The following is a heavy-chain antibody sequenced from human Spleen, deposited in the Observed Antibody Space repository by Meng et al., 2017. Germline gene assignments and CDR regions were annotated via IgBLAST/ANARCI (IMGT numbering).Heavy chain of an antibody. V-gene: IGHV3-30-3*01. D-gene: IGHD2-15*01. CDR1: GFTFSSCA. J-gene: IGHJ4*02. CDR3: ATGAAYYFDY. Sequence: VQLVESGGGLVQPGGSLRLSCAASGFTFSSCAMHWVRQAPGEGLECVAVISPDGTSAYYADSVNGRFTISRDNSKNTFYLQMNSLRSEDTAVYYCATGAAYYFDYWGQGALVTVSS. CDR2: ISPDGTSA.